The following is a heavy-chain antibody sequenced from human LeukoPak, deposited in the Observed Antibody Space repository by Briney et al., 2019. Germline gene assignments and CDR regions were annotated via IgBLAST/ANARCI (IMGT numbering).Heavy chain of an antibody. Sequence: PSETLFLTCTVSGGSISSYYWSWIRQPAGKGLEWIGRIYTSGSTNYNPSLKSRVTMSVDTSKNQFSLKLSSVTAADTAVYYCARNTRSGPVYYYYMDVWGKGTTVTVSS. CDR1: GGSISSYY. J-gene: IGHJ6*03. CDR2: IYTSGST. D-gene: IGHD6-19*01. V-gene: IGHV4-4*07. CDR3: ARNTRSGPVYYYYMDV.